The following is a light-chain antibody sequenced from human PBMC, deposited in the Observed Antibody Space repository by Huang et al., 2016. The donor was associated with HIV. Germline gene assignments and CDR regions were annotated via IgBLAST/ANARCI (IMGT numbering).Light chain of an antibody. CDR3: QQYNKRPPWT. CDR1: ESVSDN. Sequence: IVMTQSPDTLSLSPGERASLSCRASESVSDNLAWYQQKPGQAPRLLIYSASTRATGIPARFSGSGSGTEFTLTISSLQSEDFAIYYCQQYNKRPPWTFGQGTTVEV. J-gene: IGKJ1*01. V-gene: IGKV3-15*01. CDR2: SAS.